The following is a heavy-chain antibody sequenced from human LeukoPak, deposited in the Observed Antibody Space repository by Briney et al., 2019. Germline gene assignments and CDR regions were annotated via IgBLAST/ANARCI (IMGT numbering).Heavy chain of an antibody. J-gene: IGHJ4*02. V-gene: IGHV1-46*01. CDR3: ATDLAYYFDY. D-gene: IGHD3-3*02. Sequence: ASVTLSCTASGYTFTSYYMHWVRHPPGQGIEWMGIINISGGSTSYAHTFHGRVTMTRDISTSTVYMELSSLRSEDTAVYYCATDLAYYFDYWGQGTLVTVSS. CDR1: GYTFTSYY. CDR2: INISGGST.